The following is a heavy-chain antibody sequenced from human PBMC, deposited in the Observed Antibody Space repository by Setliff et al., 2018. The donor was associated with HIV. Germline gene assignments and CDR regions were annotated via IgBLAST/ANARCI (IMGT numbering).Heavy chain of an antibody. V-gene: IGHV4-39*02. CDR2: IYFNGIT. D-gene: IGHD1-26*01. CDR1: GDSVSSRSYY. CDR3: ARDRGAYYECFDQ. Sequence: PSETLSLTCSVSGDSVSSRSYYWGWIRQSPGKGLEWIGSIYFNGITHDNPSLKSRVTTSVDTSKNQFSLKLSSVTAADTAVYFCARDRGAYYECFDQWGQGTLVTVSS. J-gene: IGHJ4*02.